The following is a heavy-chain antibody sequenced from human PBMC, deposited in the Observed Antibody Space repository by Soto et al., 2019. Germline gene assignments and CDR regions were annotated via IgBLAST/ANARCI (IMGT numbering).Heavy chain of an antibody. CDR2: IWFDGSNK. Sequence: GGSLRLSCAASGFTFSRYGMHWGRQAPGKGLEWVAVIWFDGSNKYNADSVKGRFTISRDNSKNTLYLQMNSLRAEDTAVYYCAKDRPFAIWGQGTLVTVSS. CDR3: AKDRPFAI. J-gene: IGHJ4*02. CDR1: GFTFSRYG. V-gene: IGHV3-33*06. D-gene: IGHD2-2*01.